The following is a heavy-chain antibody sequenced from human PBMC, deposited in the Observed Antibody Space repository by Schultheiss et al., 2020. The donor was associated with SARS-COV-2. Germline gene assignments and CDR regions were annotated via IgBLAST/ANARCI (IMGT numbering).Heavy chain of an antibody. D-gene: IGHD6-6*01. V-gene: IGHV4-4*07. CDR2: IYTSGST. J-gene: IGHJ6*03. CDR1: GGSISSYY. Sequence: SQTLSLTCTVSGGSISSYYWSWIRQPAGKGLEWIGRIYTSGSTNYNPSLKSRVTISVDTSKNQFSLKLSSVTAADTAVYYCARRPQTRIFEYSSSSDYYYYYMDVWGQGTTVTVSS. CDR3: ARRPQTRIFEYSSSSDYYYYYMDV.